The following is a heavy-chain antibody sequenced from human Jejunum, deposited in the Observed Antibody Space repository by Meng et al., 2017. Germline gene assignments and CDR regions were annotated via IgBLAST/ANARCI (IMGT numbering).Heavy chain of an antibody. Sequence: QVQLVQSGAEVKKSGASVKVSCKASGYTFSYHYIHWVRQAPGQGLEWMGWTNPDTGGTNYAQKFQGWVTMTRDTSISTAYMELRRLRSDDTAVYYCARDAGSFLDYYFDSWGQGTLVTVSS. D-gene: IGHD1-1*01. J-gene: IGHJ4*02. CDR1: GYTFSYHY. CDR3: ARDAGSFLDYYFDS. V-gene: IGHV1-2*04. CDR2: TNPDTGGT.